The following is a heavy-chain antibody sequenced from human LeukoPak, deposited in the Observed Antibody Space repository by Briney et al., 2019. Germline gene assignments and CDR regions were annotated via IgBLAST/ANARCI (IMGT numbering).Heavy chain of an antibody. Sequence: GGSLRLSCTASGFTFGDYAMSWFRQAPGKGLEWVGFIRSKAYGGTTEYAASVKGRFTISRDDSKSIAYPQMNSLKTEDTAVYYCTREAYYYDSSGYYYGDYWGQGTLVTVSS. V-gene: IGHV3-49*03. CDR1: GFTFGDYA. CDR2: IRSKAYGGTT. CDR3: TREAYYYDSSGYYYGDY. J-gene: IGHJ4*02. D-gene: IGHD3-22*01.